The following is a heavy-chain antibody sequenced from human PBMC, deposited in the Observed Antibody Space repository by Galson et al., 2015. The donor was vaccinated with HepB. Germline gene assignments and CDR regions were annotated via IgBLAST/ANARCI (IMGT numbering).Heavy chain of an antibody. J-gene: IGHJ6*02. Sequence: SVKVSCKASGYTFTSYAMHWVRQAPGQRLEWMGWINAGNGNTKYSQKFQGRVTITRDTSASTAYMELSSLRSEDTAVYYCARGGRGYSGYDLGYYYGMDVWGQGTTVTVSS. CDR2: INAGNGNT. CDR3: ARGGRGYSGYDLGYYYGMDV. CDR1: GYTFTSYA. D-gene: IGHD5-12*01. V-gene: IGHV1-3*01.